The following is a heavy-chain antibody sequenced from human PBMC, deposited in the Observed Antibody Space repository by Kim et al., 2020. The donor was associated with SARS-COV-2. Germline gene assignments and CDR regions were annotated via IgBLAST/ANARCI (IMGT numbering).Heavy chain of an antibody. J-gene: IGHJ4*02. D-gene: IGHD2-2*01. CDR3: ARGDKDCSSTSCYVFDY. CDR2: IYYSGST. Sequence: SETLSLTCTVSGGSVSSGSYYWSWIRQPPGKGLEWIGYIYYSGSTNYNPSLKSRVTISVDTSKNQFSLNLSSVTAADTAVYYCARGDKDCSSTSCYVFDYWGQGNLVTVS. CDR1: GGSVSSGSYY. V-gene: IGHV4-61*01.